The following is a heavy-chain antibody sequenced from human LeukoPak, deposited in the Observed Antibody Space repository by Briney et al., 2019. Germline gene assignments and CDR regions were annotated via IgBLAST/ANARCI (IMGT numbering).Heavy chain of an antibody. CDR2: ISNNGGYT. Sequence: PGGSLRLSCAASRFTFSNYGVNWVRQAPGKGLEWVSAISNNGGYTYYADSVQGRFTISRDNSKSTLCLQMNSLRADDMAVYYCARDHQVSYFDYWGQGALVTVSS. CDR3: ARDHQVSYFDY. V-gene: IGHV3-23*01. CDR1: RFTFSNYG. D-gene: IGHD6-6*01. J-gene: IGHJ4*02.